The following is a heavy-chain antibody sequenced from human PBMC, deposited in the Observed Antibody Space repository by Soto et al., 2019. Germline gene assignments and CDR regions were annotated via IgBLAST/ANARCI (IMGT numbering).Heavy chain of an antibody. CDR1: GFTVSSNY. CDR2: IYSGGST. V-gene: IGHV3-53*01. D-gene: IGHD2-15*01. J-gene: IGHJ6*02. Sequence: LRLSCAASGFTVSSNYMSWVRQAPGKGLEWVSVIYSGGSTYYADSVKGRFTISRDNSKNTLYLQMNSLRAEDTAVYYCARPEAVSAEYYYYGMDVWGQGTTVTVYS. CDR3: ARPEAVSAEYYYYGMDV.